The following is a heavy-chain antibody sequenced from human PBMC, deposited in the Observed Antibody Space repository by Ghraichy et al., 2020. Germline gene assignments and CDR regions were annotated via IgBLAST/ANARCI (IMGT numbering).Heavy chain of an antibody. V-gene: IGHV3-53*01. Sequence: GESLNISCAASGFTVSSNYINWVRQAPGKGLEWVSVTYRDGSTYYADSVKGRFTISRDTSKNTLNLQMNSLRAEDTAVYHCAREGDSGYDYFFDCWGQGTLVTVSS. CDR1: GFTVSSNY. J-gene: IGHJ4*02. CDR2: TYRDGST. D-gene: IGHD5-12*01. CDR3: AREGDSGYDYFFDC.